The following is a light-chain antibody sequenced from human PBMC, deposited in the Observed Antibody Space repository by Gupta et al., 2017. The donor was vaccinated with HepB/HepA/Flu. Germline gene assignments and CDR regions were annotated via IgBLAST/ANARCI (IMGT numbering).Light chain of an antibody. V-gene: IGKV3-20*01. CDR3: QQYGSSPLIT. CDR1: QSVSSNY. CDR2: GIS. Sequence: DIVLTQPPGTLSLSPGERATLSCRASQSVSSNYLAWYQQTSGQAPRLLIYGISSRATGVPDRFSGSGSGTDFTLTISRLEPEDFAVYYCQQYGSSPLITFGPGTKVDIK. J-gene: IGKJ3*01.